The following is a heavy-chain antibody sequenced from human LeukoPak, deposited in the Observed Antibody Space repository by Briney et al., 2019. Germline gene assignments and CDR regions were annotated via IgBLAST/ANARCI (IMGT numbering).Heavy chain of an antibody. J-gene: IGHJ6*02. D-gene: IGHD1-26*01. CDR1: GFTFSSYS. Sequence: PGGSLRLSCAASGFTFSSYSMNWVRQAPGKGLEWVSSISSSSSYIYYADSVKGRFTISRDNAKNSLYLQMNSLRAEDTAVYYCARDLKWELLRLWYYYGMDVWGQGTTVTVSS. CDR3: ARDLKWELLRLWYYYGMDV. V-gene: IGHV3-21*01. CDR2: ISSSSSYI.